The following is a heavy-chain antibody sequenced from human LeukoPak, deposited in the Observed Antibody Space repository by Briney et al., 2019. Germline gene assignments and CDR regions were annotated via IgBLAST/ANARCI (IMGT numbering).Heavy chain of an antibody. CDR2: ISYDGNNK. V-gene: IGHV3-30*18. CDR3: AKVGQSLLSEWDC. Sequence: GGSLRLSCTVSGFTFSSYGMHWVRQAPGKGLEWVAGISYDGNNKFHADSVKGRFTISRDNSKNTLYLQMNSLRAEDTAVYYCAKVGQSLLSEWDCWGQGTLVTVSS. CDR1: GFTFSSYG. D-gene: IGHD3-3*01. J-gene: IGHJ4*02.